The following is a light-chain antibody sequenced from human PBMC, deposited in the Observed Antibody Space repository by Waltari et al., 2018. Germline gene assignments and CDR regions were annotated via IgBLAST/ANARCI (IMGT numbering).Light chain of an antibody. Sequence: IVLTQSPGTLSLSPGERATLSCRASQSVSRSLAWYQQKPGQAPKLLIYGAATRATGIPDRVTGRGSGTDFSLTISSLEPEDFAIYFCQHYVRLPATFGQGTKVEIK. CDR3: QHYVRLPAT. V-gene: IGKV3-20*01. CDR1: QSVSRS. CDR2: GAA. J-gene: IGKJ1*01.